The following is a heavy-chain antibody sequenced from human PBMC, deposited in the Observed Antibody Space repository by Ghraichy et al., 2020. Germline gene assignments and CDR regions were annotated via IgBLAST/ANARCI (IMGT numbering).Heavy chain of an antibody. J-gene: IGHJ6*02. CDR2: ISAYNGNT. D-gene: IGHD6-6*01. Sequence: ASVKVSCKASGYTFTSYGISWVRQAPGQGLEWMGWISAYNGNTNYAQKLQGRVTMTTDTSTSTAYMELRSLRSDDTAVYYCARDTPADTSIAEDGLNYYYGMDVWGQGTTVTVSS. V-gene: IGHV1-18*01. CDR1: GYTFTSYG. CDR3: ARDTPADTSIAEDGLNYYYGMDV.